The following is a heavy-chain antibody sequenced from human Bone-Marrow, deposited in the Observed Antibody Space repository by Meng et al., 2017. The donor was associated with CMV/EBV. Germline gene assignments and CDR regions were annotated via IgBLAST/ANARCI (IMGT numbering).Heavy chain of an antibody. J-gene: IGHJ4*02. V-gene: IGHV3-48*03. CDR3: ARSASGNYPPYYFDY. Sequence: GESLKISCVASGFTFSSYEMNWVRQAPGKGLEWVSNISKSGTTIYNADSVKGRFTFSRDNAKNSLSLQMNSLRAEDTAIYYCARSASGNYPPYYFDYWGQGTLVTVSS. CDR1: GFTFSSYE. D-gene: IGHD1-26*01. CDR2: ISKSGTTI.